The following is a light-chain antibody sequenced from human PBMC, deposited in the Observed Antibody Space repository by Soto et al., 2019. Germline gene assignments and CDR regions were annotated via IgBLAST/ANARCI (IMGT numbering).Light chain of an antibody. CDR3: QQDYLVPFT. CDR2: GAS. Sequence: DIVMTQSPDSLGVSLGERATINCKSSQSVLYTSNNQNYLAWYQQKSGQPPKLLIYGASARKSGVPARFSGSGSGTDFTLTINGLQAEDVAVYYCQQDYLVPFTFGPGT. J-gene: IGKJ3*01. CDR1: QSVLYTSNNQNY. V-gene: IGKV4-1*01.